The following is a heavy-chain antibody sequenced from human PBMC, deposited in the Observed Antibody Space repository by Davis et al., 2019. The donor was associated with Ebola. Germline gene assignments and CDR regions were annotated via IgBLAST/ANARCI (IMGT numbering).Heavy chain of an antibody. Sequence: SETLSLTCAVYGGSFSGYYWSWIRQPPGKGLEWIGEINHSGSTNYNPSLKSRVTISVDTSKNQFSLKLSSVTAADTAVYYCARAAGLLFYDYWGQGTLVTVSS. CDR1: GGSFSGYY. J-gene: IGHJ4*02. D-gene: IGHD3-3*01. V-gene: IGHV4-34*01. CDR3: ARAAGLLFYDY. CDR2: INHSGST.